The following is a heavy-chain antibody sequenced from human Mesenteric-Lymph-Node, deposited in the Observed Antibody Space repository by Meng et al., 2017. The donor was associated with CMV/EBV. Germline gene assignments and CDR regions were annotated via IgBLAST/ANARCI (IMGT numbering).Heavy chain of an antibody. CDR1: GFTFSNTW. D-gene: IGHD4-17*01. J-gene: IGHJ4*02. V-gene: IGHV3-15*01. CDR2: IKSKANGETT. CDR3: TTNDYGDSLD. Sequence: SCAASGFTFSNTWMSWVRQAPGKGLEWVGRIKSKANGETTDYAAPVKGRFIISRDDSKNTLYLQMNSLKTEDSAVYYCTTNDYGDSLDWGQGTLVTVSS.